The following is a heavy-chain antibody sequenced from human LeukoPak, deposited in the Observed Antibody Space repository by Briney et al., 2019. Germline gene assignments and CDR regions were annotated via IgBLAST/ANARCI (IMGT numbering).Heavy chain of an antibody. CDR3: ARDGDYRPFDY. D-gene: IGHD4-17*01. Sequence: PSETLSLTCTVPGGPLISYYWSWIRQPPGRGLEWIGYIYYSGSTNYNPSLKSRVTISVDTSKNQFSLKLSSVTAADTAVYYCARDGDYRPFDYWGQGTLVTVSS. CDR1: GGPLISYY. CDR2: IYYSGST. V-gene: IGHV4-59*01. J-gene: IGHJ4*02.